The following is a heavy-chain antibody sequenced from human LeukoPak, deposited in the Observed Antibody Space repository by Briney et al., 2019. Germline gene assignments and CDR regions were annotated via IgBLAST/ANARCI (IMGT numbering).Heavy chain of an antibody. Sequence: PGGSLRLSCAASGFTFSSYAMSWVRQAPGKGLEWVSAISGSGGSTYYADSVKGRFTISRDNSKNTLYLQMNSLRAEDTAVYYCATANRGYCSGGSCLDYWGQGTLVTVSS. V-gene: IGHV3-23*01. CDR3: ATANRGYCSGGSCLDY. J-gene: IGHJ4*02. D-gene: IGHD2-15*01. CDR1: GFTFSSYA. CDR2: ISGSGGST.